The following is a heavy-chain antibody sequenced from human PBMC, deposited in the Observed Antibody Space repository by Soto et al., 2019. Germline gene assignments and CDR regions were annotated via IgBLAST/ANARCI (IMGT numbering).Heavy chain of an antibody. Sequence: LGGSLRLSCAASGFTFSSYWMSWVRQAPGKGLEWVANIKQDGSEKYYVDSVKGRFTISRDNAKNSLYLQMNSLRAEDTAVYYCARELRYSSSMYYYYGMDVWGQGTTVTVSS. CDR1: GFTFSSYW. CDR3: ARELRYSSSMYYYYGMDV. J-gene: IGHJ6*02. V-gene: IGHV3-7*03. D-gene: IGHD6-6*01. CDR2: IKQDGSEK.